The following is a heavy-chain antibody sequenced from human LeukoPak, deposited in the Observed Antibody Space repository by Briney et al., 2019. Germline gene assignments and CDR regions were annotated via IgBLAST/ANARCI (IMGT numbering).Heavy chain of an antibody. J-gene: IGHJ4*02. CDR2: ISPYNDNT. Sequence: ASVKVSCKASGYTFTKFGISWVRQAPGQEFERMGWISPYNDNTNYAEKFQGRVTLTTDTSTSTAYMELRGLTSDDTAVYYCAREPSGLLFDYWGLGTLVTVSS. V-gene: IGHV1-18*01. D-gene: IGHD6-25*01. CDR1: GYTFTKFG. CDR3: AREPSGLLFDY.